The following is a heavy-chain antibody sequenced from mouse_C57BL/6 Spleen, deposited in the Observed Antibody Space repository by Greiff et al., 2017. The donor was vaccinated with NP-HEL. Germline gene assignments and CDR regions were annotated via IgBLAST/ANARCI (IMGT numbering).Heavy chain of an antibody. V-gene: IGHV1-52*01. CDR2: IDPSDSET. D-gene: IGHD1-1*01. CDR1: GYTFTSYW. CDR3: ARTHTVVAHWYFDV. Sequence: QVQLQQPGAELVRPGSSVKLSCKASGYTFTSYWMHWVKQRPIQGLEWIGNIDPSDSETHYNQKFKDKATLTVDKSSSTAYMQLSSLTSEDSAVYYCARTHTVVAHWYFDVWGTGTTVTVSS. J-gene: IGHJ1*03.